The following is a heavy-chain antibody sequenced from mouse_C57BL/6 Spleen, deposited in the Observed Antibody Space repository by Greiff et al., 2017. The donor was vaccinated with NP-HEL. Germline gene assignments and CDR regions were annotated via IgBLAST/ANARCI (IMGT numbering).Heavy chain of an antibody. Sequence: EVQLVESGAGLVKPGASLKLSCAASGFTFSSYAMSWVRQTPEKRLEWVATISAGGSYTYYPDNVKGRFTISRDNAKNNLYMQMSRLTSEDTAMYYCAREGNYYGYYGFEDWGQGTTLTVSS. CDR3: AREGNYYGYYGFED. D-gene: IGHD2-1*01. CDR2: ISAGGSYT. V-gene: IGHV5-4*01. J-gene: IGHJ2*01. CDR1: GFTFSSYA.